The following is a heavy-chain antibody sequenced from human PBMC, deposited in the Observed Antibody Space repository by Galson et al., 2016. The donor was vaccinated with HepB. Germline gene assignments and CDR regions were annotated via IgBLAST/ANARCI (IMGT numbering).Heavy chain of an antibody. Sequence: SLRLSCAASGFPFRAYAMNWFRQAPGKGLEWVSLIATALNAKNQHYADSVNVRFTISRDDSNSILYLHMSSLRADDTAVYYCAKDYDSSGHDEGDWWGQGTLVTVSP. V-gene: IGHV3-23*01. CDR3: AKDYDSSGHDEGDW. D-gene: IGHD3-22*01. CDR1: GFPFRAYA. CDR2: IATALNAKNQ. J-gene: IGHJ4*02.